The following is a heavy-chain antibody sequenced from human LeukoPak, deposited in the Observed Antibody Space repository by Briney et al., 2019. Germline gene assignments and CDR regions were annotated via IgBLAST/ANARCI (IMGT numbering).Heavy chain of an antibody. CDR3: AKDARRTNGWYFFDY. Sequence: PGGSLRLSCAAYGFAFSILAMGWVRQAPGQGLEWVSVISDSGSLTYYADSVKGRFTISRDNSKNTLFLQMNSLRAEDTAAYYCAKDARRTNGWYFFDYWGQGTLVTVSS. J-gene: IGHJ4*02. CDR2: ISDSGSLT. D-gene: IGHD6-19*01. CDR1: GFAFSILA. V-gene: IGHV3-23*01.